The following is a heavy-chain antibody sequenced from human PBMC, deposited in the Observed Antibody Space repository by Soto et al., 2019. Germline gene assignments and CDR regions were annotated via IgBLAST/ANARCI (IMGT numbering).Heavy chain of an antibody. J-gene: IGHJ4*02. CDR2: IWYDGSIK. CDR3: AREAHHGSSWYSN. CDR1: GFTFSSYV. Sequence: QVQLVESGGGVVQPGRSLRLSCAASGFTFSSYVMHWVRQAPGKGLEWVAIIWYDGSIKYYADSVKGRFTISRDNSKNTLDLQMNSLRAEDTAVYYCAREAHHGSSWYSNWGQGTLVTVSS. D-gene: IGHD6-13*01. V-gene: IGHV3-33*01.